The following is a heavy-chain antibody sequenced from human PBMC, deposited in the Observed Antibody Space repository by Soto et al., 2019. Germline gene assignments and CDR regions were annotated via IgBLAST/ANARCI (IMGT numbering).Heavy chain of an antibody. CDR1: GFTFSSYA. CDR2: ISYDGSNK. V-gene: IGHV3-30-3*01. J-gene: IGHJ4*02. CDR3: ARDSSSFVYYFDY. Sequence: QVQLVESGGGVVQPGRSLRLSCAASGFTFSSYAMHWVRQAPGKGLEWVAVISYDGSNKYYADSVKGRFTISRDNSKNTLYLQMNSLRAEDTAVYYCARDSSSFVYYFDYWGQGTLVTVSS. D-gene: IGHD6-13*01.